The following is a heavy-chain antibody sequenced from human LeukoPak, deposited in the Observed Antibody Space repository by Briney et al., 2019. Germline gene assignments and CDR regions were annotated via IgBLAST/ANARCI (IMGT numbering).Heavy chain of an antibody. D-gene: IGHD1-26*01. CDR3: ARHSGSYDY. CDR1: GFTFSSYA. J-gene: IGHJ4*02. V-gene: IGHV3-30-3*01. CDR2: ISYDGSNK. Sequence: GGSLRLSCAASGFTFSSYAMHWVRQAPGKGLEWVAVISYDGSNKYYADSVKGRFTISRDNSKNTLYLQMNSLRAEDTAVYYCARHSGSYDYWGQGTPVTVSS.